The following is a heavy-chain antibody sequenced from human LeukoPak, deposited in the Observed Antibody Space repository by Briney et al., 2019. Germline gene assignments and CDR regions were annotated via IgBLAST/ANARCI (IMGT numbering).Heavy chain of an antibody. CDR1: GYRFTTYW. Sequence: GGSLRLSCKASGYRFTTYWISWVRQMPGKGLEWMGRIDPSDSCTNYSPSFQGHVTISADKSLTTAYLQWSSLEASDTAMYYCARHSQWVIVDELLWGQGTLVTVSS. D-gene: IGHD6-19*01. CDR2: IDPSDSCT. CDR3: ARHSQWVIVDELL. J-gene: IGHJ4*02. V-gene: IGHV5-10-1*01.